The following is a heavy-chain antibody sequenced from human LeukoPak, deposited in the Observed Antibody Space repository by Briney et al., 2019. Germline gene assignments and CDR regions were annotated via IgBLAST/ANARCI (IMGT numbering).Heavy chain of an antibody. Sequence: PSETLSLTCTVSGYSISSGYYWGWIRQPPGKGLELIGSIYHSGSTYYNPSLKSRFTISVDTSKNQFSLKLSSVTAADTAVYYWARDIVVVPAAIVSYFDYWGQGTLVTVSS. CDR2: IYHSGST. D-gene: IGHD2-2*02. J-gene: IGHJ4*02. CDR3: ARDIVVVPAAIVSYFDY. V-gene: IGHV4-38-2*02. CDR1: GYSISSGYY.